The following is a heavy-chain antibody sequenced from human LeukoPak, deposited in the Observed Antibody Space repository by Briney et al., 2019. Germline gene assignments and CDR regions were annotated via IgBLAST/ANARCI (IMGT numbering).Heavy chain of an antibody. CDR3: ARGQEDYSNYDALGF. CDR1: GFTFSGSA. Sequence: GGSLRLSCAASGFTFSGSAMHWVRQASGKGLEWVGRIRSKANSYATAYAASVKGRFTISRDDSKNTAYLQMNSLRAEDTAVYYCARGQEDYSNYDALGFWGQGTLVTVSS. D-gene: IGHD4-11*01. CDR2: IRSKANSYAT. J-gene: IGHJ4*02. V-gene: IGHV3-73*01.